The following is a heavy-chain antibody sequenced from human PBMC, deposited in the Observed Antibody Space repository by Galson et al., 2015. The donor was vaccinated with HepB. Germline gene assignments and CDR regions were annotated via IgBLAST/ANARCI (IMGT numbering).Heavy chain of an antibody. V-gene: IGHV3-15*01. D-gene: IGHD3-3*01. CDR1: GFTFTNAW. Sequence: SLRLSCAASGFTFTNAWMTWVRQAPGKGLEWVGRIKSNNDYGTTEYAAPVKGRFTISRDDSKNTLLLEMSSLKTEDTGVYYCTSTGRQGNTEYDWSFWGQGVLVTVSS. J-gene: IGHJ4*02. CDR2: IKSNNDYGTT. CDR3: TSTGRQGNTEYDWSF.